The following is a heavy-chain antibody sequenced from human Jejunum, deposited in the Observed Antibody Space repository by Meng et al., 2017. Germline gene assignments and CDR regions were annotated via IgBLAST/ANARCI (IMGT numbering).Heavy chain of an antibody. J-gene: IGHJ4*02. Sequence: SETLSLTCTVSGGSIRSSSYCWGWIRQSPGKGLEWIGNIYYSGSTYYNPFLGSRVTISLDATKNQFSLKLKSVSAADAAIYYCVSGVVMVTAPPEYWGQGTLVTVSS. CDR1: GGSIRSSSYC. D-gene: IGHD2-21*02. CDR2: IYYSGST. V-gene: IGHV4-39*07. CDR3: VSGVVMVTAPPEY.